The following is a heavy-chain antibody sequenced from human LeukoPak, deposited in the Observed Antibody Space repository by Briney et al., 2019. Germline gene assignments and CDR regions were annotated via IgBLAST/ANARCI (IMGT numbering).Heavy chain of an antibody. CDR2: ISGSGGST. Sequence: GGSLRLSCAASGFTFSSYAMSWVRQAPGKGLEWVSDISGSGGSTYSADSVKGRFTISRDNSKNTLYLQMDALRAEDMAVYYCARDRVGGWAFDIWGQRTMVTVSS. V-gene: IGHV3-23*01. CDR1: GFTFSSYA. J-gene: IGHJ3*02. D-gene: IGHD3-16*01. CDR3: ARDRVGGWAFDI.